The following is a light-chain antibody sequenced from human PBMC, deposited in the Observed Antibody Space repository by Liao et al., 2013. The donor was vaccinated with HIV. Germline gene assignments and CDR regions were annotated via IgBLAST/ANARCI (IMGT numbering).Light chain of an antibody. CDR1: DLGDGY. CDR3: QAWDSSVL. Sequence: SYDLTQPPSVSVSPGQTATITCSREDLGDGYVSWYQQKPGQSPVLIMFQDKKRPSGIPERFSASNSGTTATLTISGTQAVDEADYYCQAWDSSVLFGGGTKLTVL. V-gene: IGLV3-1*01. J-gene: IGLJ2*01. CDR2: QDK.